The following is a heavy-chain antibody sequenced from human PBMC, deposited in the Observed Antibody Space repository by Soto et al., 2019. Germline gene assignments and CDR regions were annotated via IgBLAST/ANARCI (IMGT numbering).Heavy chain of an antibody. CDR2: IDPSDSYT. Sequence: GESLKISCKGSGYSFTTSWITWVRQMPGKGLEWMGRIDPSDSYTSYNPSFQGHVTVSTDKSISTAYLQWNSLKASDTAMYYCARHALEITGAFDYWGQGALVTVSS. CDR1: GYSFTTSW. CDR3: ARHALEITGAFDY. J-gene: IGHJ4*02. D-gene: IGHD2-8*02. V-gene: IGHV5-10-1*01.